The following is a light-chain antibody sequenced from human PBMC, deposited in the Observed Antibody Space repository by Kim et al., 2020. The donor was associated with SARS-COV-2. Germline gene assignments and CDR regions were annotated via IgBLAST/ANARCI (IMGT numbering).Light chain of an antibody. Sequence: ARDGVTITCRASHFISTSVAWYQQQPGKAPNLLIYAASTLQSGVPSRFSASGSGTDFTLTISHLQSEDFATYYCQQYFNGTLTFGGGTKVDIK. CDR2: AAS. CDR3: QQYFNGTLT. CDR1: HFISTS. J-gene: IGKJ4*01. V-gene: IGKV1-8*01.